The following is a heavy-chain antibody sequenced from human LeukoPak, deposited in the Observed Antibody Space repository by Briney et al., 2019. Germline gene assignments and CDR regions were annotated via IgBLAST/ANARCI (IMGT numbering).Heavy chain of an antibody. CDR1: GFTFRSHA. CDR3: SNGPEVVRAGKPNDSHYMDV. Sequence: GGSVRLSCAASGFTFRSHAMHWVRQAPGKGLEWVALIWYDGSNKYYADSVKGRFTIFRNNSKNTMYLQMIRMRAEDTADYYCSNGPEVVRAGKPNDSHYMDVWGKGTTVTVSS. J-gene: IGHJ6*03. D-gene: IGHD2-2*01. V-gene: IGHV3-33*06. CDR2: IWYDGSNK.